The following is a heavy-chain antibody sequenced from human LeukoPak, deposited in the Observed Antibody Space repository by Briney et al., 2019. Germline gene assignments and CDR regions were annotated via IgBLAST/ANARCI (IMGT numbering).Heavy chain of an antibody. J-gene: IGHJ4*02. CDR2: IAYDGSHK. CDR3: ARDSGSAYYGVDF. CDR1: ALSFSTYD. D-gene: IGHD3-3*01. V-gene: IGHV3-30*03. Sequence: LILPCAASALSFSTYDMHGVREAPNKGLEWVAVIAYDGSHKYYADSVKGRITISRDNSKNTLYLQMNSLRAEDTAVYYCARDSGSAYYGVDFWGQGSLVTVSS.